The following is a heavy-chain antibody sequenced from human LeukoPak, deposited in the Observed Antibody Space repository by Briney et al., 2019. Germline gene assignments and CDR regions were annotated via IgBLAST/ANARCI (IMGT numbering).Heavy chain of an antibody. CDR1: GYTFTGYY. J-gene: IGHJ5*02. CDR3: ARVELYSILRFDP. V-gene: IGHV1-2*04. CDR2: INPNSGGT. Sequence: ASVKVSCKASGYTFTGYYMHWVRQAPGQGLEWMGWINPNSGGTNYAQKFQGWVTMTRDTSISTAYMELSRLRSDDTAVYYCARVELYSILRFDPWGQGTLVTVSS. D-gene: IGHD6-13*01.